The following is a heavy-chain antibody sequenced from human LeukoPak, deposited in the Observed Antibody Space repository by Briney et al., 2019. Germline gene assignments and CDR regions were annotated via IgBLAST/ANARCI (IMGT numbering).Heavy chain of an antibody. V-gene: IGHV4-61*01. CDR2: IYYSGST. J-gene: IGHJ2*01. CDR1: GGSVSSGSYY. Sequence: SETLSLTCTVSGGSVSSGSYYWSWIRQPPGKGLEWIGYIYYSGSTNYNLSLKSRVTISVDTSKNQFSLKLSSVTAADTAVYYCARGSSSGYYWYFDLWGRGTLVTVSS. CDR3: ARGSSSGYYWYFDL. D-gene: IGHD6-19*01.